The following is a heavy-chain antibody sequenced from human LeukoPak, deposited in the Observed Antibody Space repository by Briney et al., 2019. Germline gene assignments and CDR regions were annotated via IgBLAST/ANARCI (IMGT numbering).Heavy chain of an antibody. CDR3: ARGMATPLHYFDY. CDR1: GGSISSYY. D-gene: IGHD5-24*01. J-gene: IGHJ4*02. CDR2: IFRSGST. V-gene: IGHV4-59*04. Sequence: SETLSLTCTVSGGSISSYYWSWIRQPPGKGLEWIGSIFRSGSTYYKPSLKSRITISVDTSKNHFSLNLSSVTAADTAVYFCARGMATPLHYFDYWGQGTLVTVSS.